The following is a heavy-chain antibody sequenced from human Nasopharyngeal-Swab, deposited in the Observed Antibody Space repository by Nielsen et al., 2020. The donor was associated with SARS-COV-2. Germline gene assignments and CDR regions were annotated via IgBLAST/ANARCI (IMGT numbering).Heavy chain of an antibody. Sequence: GESLKISCAASGFTFSSYSMNWVRQAPGKGLEWVSSISSSSSYIYYADSVKGRFTISRDNAKNSLYLQMNSLRAEDTAVYYCARGCVLTGPTCNYYGTDVWGQGTTVTVSS. V-gene: IGHV3-21*01. CDR1: GFTFSSYS. J-gene: IGHJ6*02. CDR2: ISSSSSYI. CDR3: ARGCVLTGPTCNYYGTDV. D-gene: IGHD3-9*01.